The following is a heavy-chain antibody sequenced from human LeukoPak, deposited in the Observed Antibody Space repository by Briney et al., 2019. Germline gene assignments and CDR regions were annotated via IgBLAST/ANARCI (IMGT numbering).Heavy chain of an antibody. CDR2: IYHGGST. CDR1: GGSISSGGYS. V-gene: IGHV4-30-2*01. D-gene: IGHD3-16*01. J-gene: IGHJ3*02. CDR3: ARDGGNDAFDI. Sequence: PSETLSLTCAVSGGSISSGGYSWSWIRQPPGKGLEWIGYIYHGGSTYYNPSLKSRVTISVDRSKNQFSLKLSSVTAADTAVYYCARDGGNDAFDIWGQGTMVTVSS.